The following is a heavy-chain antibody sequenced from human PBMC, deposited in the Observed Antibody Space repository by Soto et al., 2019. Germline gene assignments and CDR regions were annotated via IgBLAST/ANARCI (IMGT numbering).Heavy chain of an antibody. V-gene: IGHV1-3*01. Sequence: QVQLVQSGAEVKKPGASVKVSCKASGYTFTTYSMHWVRQAPGQRLEWMGWMNPLNGDTKYSQRFQGRLTIIRDTSASTAYMELSSLRSEDTAIYYCARGNSGAFDIWGPGTMVTVSS. D-gene: IGHD6-19*01. CDR3: ARGNSGAFDI. CDR1: GYTFTTYS. J-gene: IGHJ3*02. CDR2: MNPLNGDT.